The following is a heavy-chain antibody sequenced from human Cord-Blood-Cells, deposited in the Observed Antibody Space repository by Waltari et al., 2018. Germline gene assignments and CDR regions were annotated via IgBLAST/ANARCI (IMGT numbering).Heavy chain of an antibody. CDR1: GYTFTGYY. D-gene: IGHD5-18*01. V-gene: IGHV1-2*02. CDR3: ATRGYSYLMDV. J-gene: IGHJ6*03. CDR2: INPNSGGT. Sequence: QVQLVQSGAEVKKPGASVKVSCKASGYTFTGYYMHWVRQAPGQGLEWMGWINPNSGGTNDAQKFQGRVTMTRDTSISTAYMELGRLRSDDTAVYYCATRGYSYLMDVWGKGTTVTVSS.